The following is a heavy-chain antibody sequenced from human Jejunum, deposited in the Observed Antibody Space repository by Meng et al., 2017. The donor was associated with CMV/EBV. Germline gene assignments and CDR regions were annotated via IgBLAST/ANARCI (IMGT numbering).Heavy chain of an antibody. J-gene: IGHJ3*02. CDR2: ISYSDGRA. D-gene: IGHD1-1*01. V-gene: IGHV3-23*01. Sequence: SGLRISDSGMNWVRQAPGKGLEWVSGISYSDGRAYYADSVRGRFTISRDISKNTLSLQMNSLSAEDTAVYHCARGSSRGGTDAFDIWGQGTMVTVSS. CDR3: ARGSSRGGTDAFDI. CDR1: GLRISDSG.